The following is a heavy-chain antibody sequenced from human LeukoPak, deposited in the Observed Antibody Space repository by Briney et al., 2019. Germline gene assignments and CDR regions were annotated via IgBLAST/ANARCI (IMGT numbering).Heavy chain of an antibody. V-gene: IGHV4-39*07. Sequence: SETLSLTCTVSGGSISSSSYYWGWIRQPPGKGLEWIGSIYYSGSTYYNPSLKSRVTISVDTSKNQFSLKLSSVTAADTAVYYCAIGQGAARIDYWGQGTLVTVSS. CDR1: GGSISSSSYY. CDR3: AIGQGAARIDY. CDR2: IYYSGST. J-gene: IGHJ4*02. D-gene: IGHD6-6*01.